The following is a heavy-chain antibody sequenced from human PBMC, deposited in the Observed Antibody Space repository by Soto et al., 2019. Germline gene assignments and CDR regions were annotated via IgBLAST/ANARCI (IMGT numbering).Heavy chain of an antibody. CDR3: AKDAGYLGYCSGGSCYCPGD. J-gene: IGHJ4*02. CDR1: GFTFSNYA. CDR2: ISYDGSYK. D-gene: IGHD2-15*01. Sequence: QVQLVESGGGVVQPGRSLRLSCAASGFTFSNYAMHGVRQAPGKGLEWVAVISYDGSYKYYADSVKGRFTISRDNSMNTLHLQMNSLRAEDTAVYYCAKDAGYLGYCSGGSCYCPGDWGQGTLVTVSS. V-gene: IGHV3-30-3*01.